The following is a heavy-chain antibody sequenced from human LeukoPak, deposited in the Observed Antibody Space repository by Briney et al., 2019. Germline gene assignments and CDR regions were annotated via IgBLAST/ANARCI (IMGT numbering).Heavy chain of an antibody. Sequence: SGPTLVNPTQTLRLTCTFSGFSLSSPGVGVGWIRQPPGRALEWLAHIYWHDAKYYSPSLKSRLTIAKDTPKNQVVLTMANMDPVDTGTYFCAHLRATDWYFFDYWGQGTLVTVSS. CDR3: AHLRATDWYFFDY. J-gene: IGHJ4*02. CDR1: GFSLSSPGVG. V-gene: IGHV2-5*01. CDR2: IYWHDAK. D-gene: IGHD3-9*01.